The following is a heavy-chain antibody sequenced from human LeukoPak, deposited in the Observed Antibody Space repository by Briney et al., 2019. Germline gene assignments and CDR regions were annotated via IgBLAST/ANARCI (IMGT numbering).Heavy chain of an antibody. J-gene: IGHJ5*02. CDR2: IYYSGST. V-gene: IGHV4-39*07. CDR3: ARDRYVSSGYYLEGFDP. CDR1: GGSISSSSYY. D-gene: IGHD3-22*01. Sequence: SETLSLTCTVSGGSISSSSYYWGWIRQPPGKGLEWIGSIYYSGSTYYNPSLKSRVTISVDTSKNQFSLKLSSVTAADTAVYYCARDRYVSSGYYLEGFDPWGQGTLVTVSS.